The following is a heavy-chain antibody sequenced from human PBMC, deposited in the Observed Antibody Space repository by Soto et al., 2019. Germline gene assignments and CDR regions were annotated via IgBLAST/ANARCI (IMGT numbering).Heavy chain of an antibody. V-gene: IGHV4-31*03. CDR3: ARGVLRSTTTGFDP. J-gene: IGHJ5*01. CDR1: GGSISSDGYY. Sequence: SETLSLTCTVSGGSISSDGYYWNWIRQHPGKGLEWIGYIYHSGSTNYNPSLKSRVTISVDTSKNQFSLKLSSVTAADTAVYYWARGVLRSTTTGFDPGAQ. CDR2: IYHSGST. D-gene: IGHD1-1*01.